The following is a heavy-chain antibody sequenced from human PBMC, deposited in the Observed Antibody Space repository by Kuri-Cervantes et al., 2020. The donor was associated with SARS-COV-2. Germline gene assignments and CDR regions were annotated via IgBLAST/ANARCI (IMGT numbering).Heavy chain of an antibody. CDR3: ARELNWEPPSFDY. Sequence: GESLKISCAASGFTFSSYSMNWVRQAPGKGLEWVSSISSSSSYIYYADSVKGRFTISRDNAKNSLYLQMNSLRAEDTAVYYCARELNWEPPSFDYWGQGTLVTVSS. V-gene: IGHV3-21*01. CDR1: GFTFSSYS. CDR2: ISSSSSYI. J-gene: IGHJ4*02. D-gene: IGHD7-27*01.